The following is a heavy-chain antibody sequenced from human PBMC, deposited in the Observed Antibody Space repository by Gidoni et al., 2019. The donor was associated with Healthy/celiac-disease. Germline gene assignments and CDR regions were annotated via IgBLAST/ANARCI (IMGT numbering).Heavy chain of an antibody. V-gene: IGHV4-34*01. D-gene: IGHD1-26*01. J-gene: IGHJ5*02. Sequence: QVQLQQWGAGLLKPSETLSLTCAVYGGSFSGYYWSWIRQPPGKGLEWIGEINHSGSTNYNPSLKSRVTISVDTSTNQFSLKLSSVTAADTAVYYCARGLVGATDWFDPWGQGTLVTVSS. CDR2: INHSGST. CDR3: ARGLVGATDWFDP. CDR1: GGSFSGYY.